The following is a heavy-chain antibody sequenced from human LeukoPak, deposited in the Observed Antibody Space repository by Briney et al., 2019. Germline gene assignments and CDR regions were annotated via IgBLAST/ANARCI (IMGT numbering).Heavy chain of an antibody. CDR3: AKDKSLIAARSDGFDY. V-gene: IGHV3-9*03. D-gene: IGHD6-6*01. CDR1: GFTFDDYA. Sequence: GRSLRLSCAASGFTFDDYAMHWVRQAPGKGLEWVSGISWNSGSIGYADSVKGRFTISRDNAKNSLYLQMNSLRAEDMALYYCAKDKSLIAARSDGFDYWGQGTLVTVSS. J-gene: IGHJ4*02. CDR2: ISWNSGSI.